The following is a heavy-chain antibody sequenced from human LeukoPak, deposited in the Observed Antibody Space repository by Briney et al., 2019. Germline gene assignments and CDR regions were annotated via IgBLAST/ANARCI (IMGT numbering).Heavy chain of an antibody. CDR3: RGYSNGFRFDY. CDR1: GGSISSNNYY. D-gene: IGHD5-18*01. V-gene: IGHV4-39*01. CDR2: IYFSGST. J-gene: IGHJ4*02. Sequence: SETLSLTCTVSGGSISSNNYYWGWIRQPPGKGLEWIGSIYFSGSTYCNPSLKSRVTISVDTSKNQFSLRLSSVTAADTAVYYCRGYSNGFRFDYWGQGTLVTVSS.